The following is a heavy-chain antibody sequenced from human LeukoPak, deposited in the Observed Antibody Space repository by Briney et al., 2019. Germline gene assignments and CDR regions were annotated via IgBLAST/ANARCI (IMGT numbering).Heavy chain of an antibody. J-gene: IGHJ4*02. CDR2: ITSRGST. V-gene: IGHV4-59*08. D-gene: IGHD3-22*01. Sequence: PLGTLSLTCAVSGDSIRRDYWNWIRQPPGRELEWIAYITSRGSTDYNPSLKSRVTISLDTSKTQFSLKLRSVTAADTAVYYCARCFYDSRSYSSPFDYWSQETLVTVSS. CDR1: GDSIRRDY. CDR3: ARCFYDSRSYSSPFDY.